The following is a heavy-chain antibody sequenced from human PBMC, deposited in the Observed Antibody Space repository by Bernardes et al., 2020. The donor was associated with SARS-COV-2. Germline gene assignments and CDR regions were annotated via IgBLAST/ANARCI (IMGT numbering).Heavy chain of an antibody. Sequence: GGSLRLSCAASGFTFSDYYMSWIRQAPGKGLEWVSTITNSGSSIYYADSVKGRFTISRDHAKNSLYLQMNSLRAEDTAVYYCAKRAAVVPAAIRNDFDYWGQGTLVTVSS. CDR2: ITNSGSSI. V-gene: IGHV3-11*01. CDR3: AKRAAVVPAAIRNDFDY. CDR1: GFTFSDYY. J-gene: IGHJ4*02. D-gene: IGHD2-2*02.